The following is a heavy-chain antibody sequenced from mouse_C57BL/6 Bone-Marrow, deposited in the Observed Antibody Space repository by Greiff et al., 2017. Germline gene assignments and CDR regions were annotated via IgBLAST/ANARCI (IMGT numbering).Heavy chain of an antibody. CDR3: TTCLSTYEYDVYYAMDY. CDR2: IDPENGDT. J-gene: IGHJ4*01. D-gene: IGHD2-4*01. Sequence: EVQLLQSGAELVRPGASVKLSCTASGFNIKDAYMHWVKQRPEQGLEWIGWIDPENGDTEYATKFQGKATITADTSSNTAYLQLGSLTSEDTAVYDCTTCLSTYEYDVYYAMDYWGQGTSVTVSS. CDR1: GFNIKDAY. V-gene: IGHV14-4*01.